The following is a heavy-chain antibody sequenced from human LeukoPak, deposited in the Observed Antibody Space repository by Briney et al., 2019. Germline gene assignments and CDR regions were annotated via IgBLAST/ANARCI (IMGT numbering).Heavy chain of an antibody. Sequence: GGSLRLSCAASGFTFSSYEMNWVRQAPGKGLEWVSYISSSGSTIYYADSVKGRFTISRDNAKNSLYLQMNSLRAEDTAVYYCAKSGDSSGYYYYYFDYWGQGTLVTVSS. J-gene: IGHJ4*02. CDR3: AKSGDSSGYYYYYFDY. D-gene: IGHD3-22*01. V-gene: IGHV3-48*03. CDR1: GFTFSSYE. CDR2: ISSSGSTI.